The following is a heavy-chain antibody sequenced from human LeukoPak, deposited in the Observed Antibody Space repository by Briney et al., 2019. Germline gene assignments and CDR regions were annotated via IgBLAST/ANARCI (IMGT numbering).Heavy chain of an antibody. J-gene: IGHJ6*02. V-gene: IGHV4-34*01. CDR3: ARDRRNDDDGMDV. CDR2: INHSGST. CDR1: GGSFSGYY. Sequence: PSETLSLTCAVYGGSFSGYYWSWIRQPPGKGLEWIGEINHSGSTNYNPSLKSRVTISVDTSKNQFSLKLSSVTAADTAVYYCARDRRNDDDGMDVWGQGTTVTVSS. D-gene: IGHD1-1*01.